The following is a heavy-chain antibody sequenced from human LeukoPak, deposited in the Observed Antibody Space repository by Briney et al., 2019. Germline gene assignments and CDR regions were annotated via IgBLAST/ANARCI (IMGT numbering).Heavy chain of an antibody. V-gene: IGHV1-69*05. CDR3: ARGRITMVRGVGTSFDY. D-gene: IGHD3-10*01. Sequence: SVKVSXKASGGTFSSYAISWVQQAPGQGLEWMGRIIPIFGTANYAQKFQGRVTITTDESTSTAYMELSSLRSEDTAVYYCARGRITMVRGVGTSFDYWGQGTLVTVSS. CDR2: IIPIFGTA. J-gene: IGHJ4*02. CDR1: GGTFSSYA.